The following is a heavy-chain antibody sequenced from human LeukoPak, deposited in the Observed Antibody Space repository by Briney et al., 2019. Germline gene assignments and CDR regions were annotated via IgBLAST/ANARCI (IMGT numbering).Heavy chain of an antibody. J-gene: IGHJ4*02. CDR3: ARSGGAHFDY. D-gene: IGHD3-16*01. V-gene: IGHV5-51*01. CDR2: IYPGDSDT. CDR1: GYTFTTYW. Sequence: KDGESLRISCKGSGYTFTTYWIAWVRQMPGKCLEWMGIIYPGDSDTRYSPSFQGQVTLSADKSINTAYLQWSSLKASDTAMYYCARSGGAHFDYWGQGTLVTVSS.